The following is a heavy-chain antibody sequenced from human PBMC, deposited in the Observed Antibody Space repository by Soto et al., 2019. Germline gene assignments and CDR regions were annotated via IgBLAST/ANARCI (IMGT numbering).Heavy chain of an antibody. V-gene: IGHV3-30*18. D-gene: IGHD6-19*01. J-gene: IGHJ2*01. Sequence: QVQLVESGGGVVQPGRSLRLSCAASGFTRTIYAFHWVRQAPGKGLEWVAATSFDGSYTYYADSVKGRFTISRDNSKNTVYLQMNSLRAEDTAVYYCAKDHSSSGLNWYFDLCGRGTLVTVSS. CDR1: GFTRTIYA. CDR3: AKDHSSSGLNWYFDL. CDR2: TSFDGSYT.